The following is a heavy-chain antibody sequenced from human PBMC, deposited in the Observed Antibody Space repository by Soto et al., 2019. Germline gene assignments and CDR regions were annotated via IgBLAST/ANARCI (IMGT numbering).Heavy chain of an antibody. D-gene: IGHD2-2*01. CDR1: GYTFTSYG. J-gene: IGHJ6*02. Sequence: ASVKVSCKASGYTFTSYGISWVRQAPGQGLEWMGWISPYNGKTNYAQKLQGRVTMTTDTSTSTAYMELRSLRSDDTAVYYCARGIVVAKDADRKYYSGMDVWGQGTTVTVSS. CDR2: ISPYNGKT. V-gene: IGHV1-18*04. CDR3: ARGIVVAKDADRKYYSGMDV.